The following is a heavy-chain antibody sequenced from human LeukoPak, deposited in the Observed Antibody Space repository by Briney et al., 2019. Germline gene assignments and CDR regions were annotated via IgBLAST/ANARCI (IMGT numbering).Heavy chain of an antibody. Sequence: SETLSLTCTVSSGSISNYYWSWVRQPPGKGLEWIGYIYYSGTTNYNPSLKSRVTISVDTSKNQFSLKLSSVTAADTAVYYCASYVRLKYNWFDPWGQGTLVTVSS. CDR2: IYYSGTT. V-gene: IGHV4-59*12. CDR3: ASYVRLKYNWFDP. CDR1: SGSISNYY. D-gene: IGHD3-16*01. J-gene: IGHJ5*02.